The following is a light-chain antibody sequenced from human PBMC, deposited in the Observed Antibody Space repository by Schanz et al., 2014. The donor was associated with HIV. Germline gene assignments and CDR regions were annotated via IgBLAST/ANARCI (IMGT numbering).Light chain of an antibody. V-gene: IGLV1-40*01. CDR2: GNT. CDR3: QSFDSTLNSVV. J-gene: IGLJ2*01. Sequence: QSVLTQPPSVSAAPGQNFTISCTGSSSNIGTDYGVHWYQQLPGTAPQLLIYGNTNRPSGVPDRFSGSKSGTSASLAITGLRAEDEADYYCQSFDSTLNSVVFGGGTKLTVL. CDR1: SSNIGTDYG.